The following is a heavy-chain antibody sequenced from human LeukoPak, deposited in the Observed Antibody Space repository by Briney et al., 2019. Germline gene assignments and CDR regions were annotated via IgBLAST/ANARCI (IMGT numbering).Heavy chain of an antibody. J-gene: IGHJ4*02. V-gene: IGHV1-8*03. D-gene: IGHD6-6*01. Sequence: ASVKVSCKASGYTFTTYDINWVRQAPGQGLEWMGWMNPNSGNTGYAQKFHGRVIFTRDTSISTAYMELSSLKSEDTALYYCARGASRSFDYWGQGTLVSDSS. CDR3: ARGASRSFDY. CDR2: MNPNSGNT. CDR1: GYTFTTYD.